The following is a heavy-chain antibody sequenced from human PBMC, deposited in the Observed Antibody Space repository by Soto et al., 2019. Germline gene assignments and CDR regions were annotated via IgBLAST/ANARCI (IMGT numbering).Heavy chain of an antibody. CDR3: AKANAHITFHS. Sequence: ESGGGVVQPGRSLRLSCAASGFTFSSDGMHWVRQAPGKGLEWVAVISYDGSSQYYAVSVQGRFAISRDNSKNTLYLQMNSLRPEDTALYYCAKANAHITFHSWGQGTLVTVSS. D-gene: IGHD2-21*01. V-gene: IGHV3-30*18. CDR1: GFTFSSDG. J-gene: IGHJ4*02. CDR2: ISYDGSSQ.